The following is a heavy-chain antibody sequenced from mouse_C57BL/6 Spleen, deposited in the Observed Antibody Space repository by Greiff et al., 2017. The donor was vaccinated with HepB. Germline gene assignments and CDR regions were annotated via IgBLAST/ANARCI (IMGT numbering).Heavy chain of an antibody. D-gene: IGHD1-1*02. CDR2: IHPNSGST. J-gene: IGHJ2*01. CDR1: GYTFTSYW. Sequence: QVQLQQPGAELVKPGASVKLSCKASGYTFTSYWMHWVKQRPGQGLEWIGMIHPNSGSTNYNEKFKSKATLTVDKSSSTAYMQLSRLTSEDSAVYYCASETGDYFDYWGQGTTLTVSS. CDR3: ASETGDYFDY. V-gene: IGHV1-64*01.